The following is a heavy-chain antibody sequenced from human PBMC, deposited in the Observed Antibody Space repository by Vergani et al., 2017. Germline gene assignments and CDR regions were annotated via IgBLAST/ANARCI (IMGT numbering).Heavy chain of an antibody. CDR1: GFTVSSNY. CDR2: IYSGGST. V-gene: IGHV3-66*02. D-gene: IGHD4-11*01. CDR3: ASADSDSLFDY. J-gene: IGHJ4*02. Sequence: EVQLVESGGGLVQPGGSLRLSCAASGFTVSSNYMSWVRQAPGKGLEWVSVIYSGGSTYYADSVKCRFSISRDNSKNTLYLQMNSLRAEDTAVYYCASADSDSLFDYWGQGTLVTVSS.